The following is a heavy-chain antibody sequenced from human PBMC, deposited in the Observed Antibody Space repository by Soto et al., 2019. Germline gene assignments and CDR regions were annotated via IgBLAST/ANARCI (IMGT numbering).Heavy chain of an antibody. V-gene: IGHV4-39*01. D-gene: IGHD2-21*02. Sequence: PSETLSLTCSVFGGSSSGRSYFWVWISQPPGKGLEWIGSIYYSGSTYYNPSLKSRVTVSVDTSKNQFSLKLSSVTAADTAVYYCARHPSDFWFDPWGQGTLVTVSS. CDR3: ARHPSDFWFDP. CDR2: IYYSGST. CDR1: GGSSSGRSYF. J-gene: IGHJ5*02.